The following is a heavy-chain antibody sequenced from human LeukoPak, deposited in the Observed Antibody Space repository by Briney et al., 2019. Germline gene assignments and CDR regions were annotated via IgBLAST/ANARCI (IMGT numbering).Heavy chain of an antibody. V-gene: IGHV3-30*03. Sequence: GGSLRLSCAASGFTFSSYGMHWVRQAPGKGLEWVAVISYDGSNKYYSDSVRGRFTISRDNSKNTLFLQISSLRAEDTAVYYCARGGRDGSNWTPYNWFDPWGQGTLVTVSS. CDR1: GFTFSSYG. D-gene: IGHD5-24*01. J-gene: IGHJ5*02. CDR2: ISYDGSNK. CDR3: ARGGRDGSNWTPYNWFDP.